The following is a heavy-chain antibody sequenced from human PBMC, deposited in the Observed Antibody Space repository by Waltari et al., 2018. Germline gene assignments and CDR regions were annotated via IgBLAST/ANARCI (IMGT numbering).Heavy chain of an antibody. J-gene: IGHJ4*02. Sequence: QVQLQQWGAGLLKPSETLSLTCAVYGGSFSGYYWSWIRQPPGKGLEWIGEINHSGSTNYNPSLKSRVTISVDTSKNQFSLKLSSVTSADTAVYYCARVTIFGVVIPRYYFDYWGQGTLVTVSS. CDR1: GGSFSGYY. CDR2: INHSGST. V-gene: IGHV4-34*01. CDR3: ARVTIFGVVIPRYYFDY. D-gene: IGHD3-3*01.